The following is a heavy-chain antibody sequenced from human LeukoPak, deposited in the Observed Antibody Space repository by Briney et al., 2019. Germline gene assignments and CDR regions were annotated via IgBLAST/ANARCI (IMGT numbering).Heavy chain of an antibody. CDR3: AREAYDVLTSDWFDP. CDR2: IYHSGST. CDR1: GGSISSSNW. J-gene: IGHJ5*02. V-gene: IGHV4-4*02. Sequence: PSETLSLTCAVSGGSISSSNWWSWVRQPPGKGLEWIGEIYHSGSTNYNPSLKSRVTISVDTSKNQFSLKLSSVTAADTAVYYCAREAYDVLTSDWFDPWGQGTLVTVSS. D-gene: IGHD3-9*01.